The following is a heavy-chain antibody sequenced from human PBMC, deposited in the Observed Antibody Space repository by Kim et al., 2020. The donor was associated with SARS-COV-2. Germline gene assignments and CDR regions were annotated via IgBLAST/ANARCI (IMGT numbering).Heavy chain of an antibody. Sequence: YADSVKCRFTISRDKSKNTLYLQMNNLRAEDTAVYYCARDNYYDSSGYSDWGQGTLVTVSS. CDR3: ARDNYYDSSGYSD. J-gene: IGHJ4*02. V-gene: IGHV3-30*01. D-gene: IGHD3-22*01.